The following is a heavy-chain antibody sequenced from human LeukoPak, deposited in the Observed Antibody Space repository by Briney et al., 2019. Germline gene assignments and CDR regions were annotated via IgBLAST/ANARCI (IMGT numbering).Heavy chain of an antibody. Sequence: ASVKVSCKASGYTFTAYYMHWVRQAPGQGLEWMGWINPNSGGTNYAQKFQGRVTMTRDTSISTAYMELSRLRSDDTALYYCAREEGYCSSTSCHIDYWGQGTPVTVSS. CDR3: AREEGYCSSTSCHIDY. V-gene: IGHV1-2*02. CDR1: GYTFTAYY. J-gene: IGHJ4*02. CDR2: INPNSGGT. D-gene: IGHD2-2*01.